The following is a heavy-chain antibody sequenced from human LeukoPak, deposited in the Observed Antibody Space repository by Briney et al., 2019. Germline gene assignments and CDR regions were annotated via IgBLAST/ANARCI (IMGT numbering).Heavy chain of an antibody. CDR1: GGSVSSGSYY. D-gene: IGHD6-19*01. V-gene: IGHV4-61*01. CDR2: IYYSGST. CDR3: ARLEYSSGWYVY. J-gene: IGHJ4*02. Sequence: SEALSLTCFVSGGSVSSGSYYWSWIRQPPGKGLEWIGYIYYSGSTNYNPSLKSRVTISVDTSKKEFSLKLSSVTAADTAVYFCARLEYSSGWYVYWGQGTLVTVSS.